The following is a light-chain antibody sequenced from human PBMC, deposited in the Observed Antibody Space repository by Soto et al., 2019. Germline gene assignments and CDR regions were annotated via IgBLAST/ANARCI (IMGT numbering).Light chain of an antibody. V-gene: IGLV3-21*02. CDR2: DDT. CDR3: QVWDSDSDPSYV. J-gene: IGLJ1*01. CDR1: NIGAYS. Sequence: SYELTQPTSVSVAPGQTARITCGGNNIGAYSVYWYQQKSGQAPVLVVYDDTNRPSGIPGRFSGSNSGNTATLTISSVEAGDEAAYYCQVWDSDSDPSYVFGGGTKVTVL.